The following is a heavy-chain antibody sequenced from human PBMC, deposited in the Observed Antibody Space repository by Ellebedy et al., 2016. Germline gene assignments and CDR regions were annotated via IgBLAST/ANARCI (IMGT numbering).Heavy chain of an antibody. Sequence: SGPTLVXPTQTLTLTCTFSGFSLTTDGMRVSWIRQPPGRALEWLARIDWDDDEFYSTSLKTRVTISKDTSRNQVVLTMTNMDPVDTATYYCARIPIGTTLYDYWGQGILVTVSS. CDR3: ARIPIGTTLYDY. J-gene: IGHJ4*02. CDR1: GFSLTTDGMR. CDR2: IDWDDDE. V-gene: IGHV2-70*04. D-gene: IGHD2/OR15-2a*01.